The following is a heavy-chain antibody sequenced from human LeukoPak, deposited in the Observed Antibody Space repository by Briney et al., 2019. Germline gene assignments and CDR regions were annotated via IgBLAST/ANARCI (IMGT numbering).Heavy chain of an antibody. V-gene: IGHV3-23*01. CDR2: ISNSGGDT. J-gene: IGHJ1*01. CDR3: VQQLGYCSGGTCYFTY. CDR1: GFTFSSYA. D-gene: IGHD2-15*01. Sequence: GGSLRLSCAASGFTFSSYAMSWVRQAPGKGLEWVAAISNSGGDTFYSDSGKGRFTIARDNSKNTLYLQMNSLRVDDTAVYYCVQQLGYCSGGTCYFTYWGQGTLVTVSS.